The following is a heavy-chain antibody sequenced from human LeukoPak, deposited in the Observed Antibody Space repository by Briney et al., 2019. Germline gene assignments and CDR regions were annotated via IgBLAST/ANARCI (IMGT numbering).Heavy chain of an antibody. CDR2: INPNSGGT. CDR3: AGGIAVAGTLDYFQH. D-gene: IGHD6-19*01. V-gene: IGHV1-2*02. CDR1: GYTFTGYY. J-gene: IGHJ1*01. Sequence: ASVKVSCKASGYTFTGYYMHWVRQAPGQGLEWMGWINPNSGGTNYAQKFQGRVTMTRDTSISTAYMELSRLRSDDTAVYYCAGGIAVAGTLDYFQHWGQDTLVTVSS.